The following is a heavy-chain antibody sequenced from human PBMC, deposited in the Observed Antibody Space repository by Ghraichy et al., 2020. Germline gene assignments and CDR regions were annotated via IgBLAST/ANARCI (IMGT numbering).Heavy chain of an antibody. CDR3: ARCPWAARSGYYDYYFDY. Sequence: SETLSLTCTVSGGSISSYYWSWIRQPPGKGLEWIGYIYYSGSTNYNPSLKSRVTISVDTSKNQFSLKLSSVTAADTAVYYCARCPWAARSGYYDYYFDYWGQGTLVTVSS. V-gene: IGHV4-59*01. D-gene: IGHD3-3*01. J-gene: IGHJ4*02. CDR2: IYYSGST. CDR1: GGSISSYY.